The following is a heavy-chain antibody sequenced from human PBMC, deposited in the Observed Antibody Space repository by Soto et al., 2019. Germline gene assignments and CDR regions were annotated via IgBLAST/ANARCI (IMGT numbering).Heavy chain of an antibody. D-gene: IGHD3-22*01. Sequence: PGGSLRLSCAASGFTFNNYALTWVRQAPGKELEWVSTISVSGGTTHYADSVKGRFTISRDNSKKTVYLQMHSLRAEDTAVYYCAKGLYYYDSSGYRLFDYWGQGTLVTVSS. V-gene: IGHV3-23*01. CDR3: AKGLYYYDSSGYRLFDY. CDR1: GFTFNNYA. J-gene: IGHJ4*02. CDR2: ISVSGGTT.